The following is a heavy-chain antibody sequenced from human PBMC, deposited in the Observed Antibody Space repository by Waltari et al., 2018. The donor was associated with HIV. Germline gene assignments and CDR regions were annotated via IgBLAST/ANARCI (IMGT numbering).Heavy chain of an antibody. CDR3: ARAPVHLRGYFYYGMDV. J-gene: IGHJ6*02. CDR1: GGSMTTNY. D-gene: IGHD3-3*01. V-gene: IGHV4-59*01. Sequence: QVQLQESGPGLVKPSETLSLTCNVSGGSMTTNYWSWIRQSPGKGLDWIGYVYSSGNINYNPSLKSRVTIVVDTSKNQFSLKLRSVTAADTAVYYCARAPVHLRGYFYYGMDVWGQGTTVTVSS. CDR2: VYSSGNI.